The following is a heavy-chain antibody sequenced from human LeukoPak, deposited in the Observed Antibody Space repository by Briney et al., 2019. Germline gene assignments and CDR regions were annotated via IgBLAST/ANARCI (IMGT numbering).Heavy chain of an antibody. D-gene: IGHD2-15*01. CDR2: IWYEGRTK. Sequence: GGSLRLSCAASGFTFSSYGMHWVRQAPGKGLEWVASIWYEGRTKYYIDSVKARFTISRDNSKNTLYLQMNSLRAEDTAVYYCARVGGYCSGGSCYAVGPPYYFDYWGQGTLVTVSS. CDR3: ARVGGYCSGGSCYAVGPPYYFDY. CDR1: GFTFSSYG. V-gene: IGHV3-33*01. J-gene: IGHJ4*02.